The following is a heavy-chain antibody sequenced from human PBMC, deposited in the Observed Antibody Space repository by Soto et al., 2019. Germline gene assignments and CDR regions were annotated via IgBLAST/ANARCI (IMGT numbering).Heavy chain of an antibody. D-gene: IGHD1-1*01. V-gene: IGHV1-69*06. J-gene: IGHJ4*02. CDR3: WRHDKTALPPLDS. CDR1: GAGDTFSNYG. CDR2: TIPAFGTA. Sequence: QVHLVQSGAEVKSPGSAVKVPCQGSGAGDTFSNYGLNWVRQAPGQGLEWMGGTIPAFGTANYAEKFQGRVTITADTSTTTAYMELSSLRSDDTAVYYCWRHDKTALPPLDSWGQGTLVSVSS.